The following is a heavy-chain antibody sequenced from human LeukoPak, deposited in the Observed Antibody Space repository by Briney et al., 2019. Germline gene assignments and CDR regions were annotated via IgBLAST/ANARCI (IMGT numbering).Heavy chain of an antibody. D-gene: IGHD1-26*01. J-gene: IGHJ4*02. CDR1: EFTFNSYG. CDR3: ASALRIYYYFDY. Sequence: PGGSLRLSCAASEFTFNSYGMHWVRQAPGKGLEWVAFIRYDGSNKYYADSVKGRFTISRDNSRNTLYMQMNSLRAEDTAVYYCASALRIYYYFDYWGQGTLVTVSS. V-gene: IGHV3-30*02. CDR2: IRYDGSNK.